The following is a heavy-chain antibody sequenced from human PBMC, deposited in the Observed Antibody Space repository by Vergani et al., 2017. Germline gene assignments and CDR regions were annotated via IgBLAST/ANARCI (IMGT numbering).Heavy chain of an antibody. V-gene: IGHV3-21*01. CDR3: AKDWWAVTKTDDAVDI. D-gene: IGHD4-17*01. CDR2: ISSSSSYI. Sequence: EVQLVESGGGLVKPGGSLRLSCAASGFTFSSYSMNWVRQAPGKGLEWVSSISSSSSYIYYADSVKGRFTISRDNAKNSLYRQMNSLRDEDTAVYYCAKDWWAVTKTDDAVDIWGQGTMVTVSS. J-gene: IGHJ3*02. CDR1: GFTFSSYS.